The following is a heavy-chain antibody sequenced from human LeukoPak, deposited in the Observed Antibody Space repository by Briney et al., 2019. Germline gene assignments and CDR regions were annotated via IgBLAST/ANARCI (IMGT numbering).Heavy chain of an antibody. Sequence: SETLSLTCTVSGGSISSYYWSWIRQPPGKGLEWIGSIYHSGSTYYNPSLKSRVTISVDTSKNQFSLKLSSVTAADTAVYYCARDLNNYYDSSGHKEYWGQGTLVTVSS. CDR2: IYHSGST. D-gene: IGHD3-22*01. CDR1: GGSISSYY. V-gene: IGHV4-38-2*02. CDR3: ARDLNNYYDSSGHKEY. J-gene: IGHJ4*02.